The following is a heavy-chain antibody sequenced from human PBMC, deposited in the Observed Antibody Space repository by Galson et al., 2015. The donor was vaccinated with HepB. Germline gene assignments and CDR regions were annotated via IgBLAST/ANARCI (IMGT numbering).Heavy chain of an antibody. CDR1: GYTFTSYY. J-gene: IGHJ4*02. D-gene: IGHD6-19*01. Sequence: SVKVSCKASGYTFTSYYMHWVRQAPGQGLEWMGIINPSGGSTSYAQKFQGRVTMTRDTSTSTVYMELSSLRSEDTAVCYCARDAVAGTRMYVYWGQGTLVTVSS. CDR3: ARDAVAGTRMYVY. CDR2: INPSGGST. V-gene: IGHV1-46*01.